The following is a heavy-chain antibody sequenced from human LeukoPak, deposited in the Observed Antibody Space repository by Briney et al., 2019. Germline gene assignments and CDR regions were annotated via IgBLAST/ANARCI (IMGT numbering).Heavy chain of an antibody. V-gene: IGHV3-13*01. D-gene: IGHD3-22*01. J-gene: IGHJ5*02. Sequence: GGSLRLSCAASGFTFSSYDMHWVRQATGKGLEWVSAIGTAGDTYYPGSVKGRFTISRENAKNSLYLQMNSLRAGDTAVYYCARGLNYYDSSGYAFDPWGQGTLVTVSS. CDR1: GFTFSSYD. CDR3: ARGLNYYDSSGYAFDP. CDR2: IGTAGDT.